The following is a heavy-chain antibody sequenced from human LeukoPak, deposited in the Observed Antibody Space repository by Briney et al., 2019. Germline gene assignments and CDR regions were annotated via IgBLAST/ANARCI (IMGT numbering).Heavy chain of an antibody. CDR2: VSSSGGYI. CDR1: GFTFSSFG. J-gene: IGHJ4*02. CDR3: ARQAGGWSDY. Sequence: PGGSLRLSCAASGFTFSSFGMNWVRQAPGKGLDWVSSVSSSGGYIYYADSVKGRFTISRDNAKNSLYLQMDSLRAEDTAVYYCARQAGGWSDYWGQGTLVTVSS. V-gene: IGHV3-21*01. D-gene: IGHD6-19*01.